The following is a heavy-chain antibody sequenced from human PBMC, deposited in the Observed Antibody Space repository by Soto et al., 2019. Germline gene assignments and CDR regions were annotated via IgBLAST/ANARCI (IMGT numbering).Heavy chain of an antibody. V-gene: IGHV1-69*01. D-gene: IGHD6-13*01. Sequence: QVQLVQSGAEVKKPGSSVKVSCKASGGTFSSYAISWVRQAPGQGLEWMGWIIPIFGTANYAQKFQGRVTITADESTSTAYMELSSLRSEDTAVYYCARGGGDSSSLWPTFFDYWGQGTLVTVSS. CDR2: IIPIFGTA. J-gene: IGHJ4*02. CDR1: GGTFSSYA. CDR3: ARGGGDSSSLWPTFFDY.